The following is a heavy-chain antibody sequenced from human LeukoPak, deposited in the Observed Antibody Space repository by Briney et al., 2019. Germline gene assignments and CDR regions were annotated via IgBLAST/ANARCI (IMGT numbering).Heavy chain of an antibody. D-gene: IGHD6-19*01. CDR3: ARQRRSSGWPNDY. J-gene: IGHJ4*02. CDR2: IYPGDSDT. CDR1: RYSFTSYW. Sequence: GESLKISCKGSRYSFTSYWIGWVRQMPGKGLEWMGIIYPGDSDTRYSPSFQGQVTISADKSISTAYLQWSSLKASDTAMYYCARQRRSSGWPNDYWGQGTLVTVSS. V-gene: IGHV5-51*01.